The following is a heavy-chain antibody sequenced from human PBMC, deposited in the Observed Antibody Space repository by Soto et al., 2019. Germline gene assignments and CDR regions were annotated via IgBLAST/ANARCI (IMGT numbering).Heavy chain of an antibody. Sequence: PGESLKISCKGSGYSFTSYWIGWVRQMPGKGLEWMGIIYPGDSDTRYSPSFQGQVTISADKSISTAYLQWSSLKASDTAMYYCARPRIAAAGRNYYFDYWGQGTLVTSPQ. CDR1: GYSFTSYW. CDR3: ARPRIAAAGRNYYFDY. J-gene: IGHJ4*02. V-gene: IGHV5-51*01. CDR2: IYPGDSDT. D-gene: IGHD6-13*01.